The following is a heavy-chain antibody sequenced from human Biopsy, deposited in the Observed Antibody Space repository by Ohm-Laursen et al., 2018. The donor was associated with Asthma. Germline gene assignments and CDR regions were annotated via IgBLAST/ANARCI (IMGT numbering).Heavy chain of an antibody. CDR3: ARAVDYSHYYGIDV. CDR1: GYTFNSVG. D-gene: IGHD3-10*01. J-gene: IGHJ6*02. CDR2: ISVYNSNT. V-gene: IGHV1-18*01. Sequence: ASENVSCKTSGYTFNSVGITWARQAPGQGLGWMGWISVYNSNTKVAQKLQDRVTMITDTSTSIAFMELRSLRSDDTAVYFCARAVDYSHYYGIDVWGQGTTVTVS.